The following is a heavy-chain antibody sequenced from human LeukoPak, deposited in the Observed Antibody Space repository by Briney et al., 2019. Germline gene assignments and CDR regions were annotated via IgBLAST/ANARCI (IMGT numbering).Heavy chain of an antibody. D-gene: IGHD2-2*01. CDR3: ARGLGYCSSTSCYLCWFDP. CDR2: INHSGST. Sequence: SETLSLTCAVSGGSFSGYYWSWIRQPPGKGLEWIGEINHSGSTNYNPSLKSRVTISVDTSKNQFSLKLSSVTAADTAVYYCARGLGYCSSTSCYLCWFDPWGQGTLVTVSS. J-gene: IGHJ5*02. V-gene: IGHV4-34*01. CDR1: GGSFSGYY.